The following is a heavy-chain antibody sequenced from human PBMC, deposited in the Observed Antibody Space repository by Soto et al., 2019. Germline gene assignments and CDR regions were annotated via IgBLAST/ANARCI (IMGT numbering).Heavy chain of an antibody. J-gene: IGHJ3*02. D-gene: IGHD5-12*01. CDR1: GGTFSSYT. CDR2: IIPILGIA. CDR3: VAGRGYDYLDEDAQETDAFDT. Sequence: GASVKVSCKASGGTFSSYTISWVRQAPGQGLEWMGRIIPILGIANYAQKFQGRVTITADKSTSTAYMELSSLRSEDTAVYYCVAGRGYDYLDEDAQETDAFDTWCQGTMVTVSS. V-gene: IGHV1-69*02.